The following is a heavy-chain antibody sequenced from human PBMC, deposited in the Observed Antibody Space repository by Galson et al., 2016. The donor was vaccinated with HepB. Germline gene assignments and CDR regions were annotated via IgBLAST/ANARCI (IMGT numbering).Heavy chain of an antibody. D-gene: IGHD5-18*01. Sequence: SLRLSCAASGLTSSSYSMNWVRQAPGKGLEWVSSISSSSSYIYYAGSVKGRFTISRDNAKNSLYLQMNSLRAEDTAVYYCARDTAMDPFDYWGQGTLVTVSS. CDR1: GLTSSSYS. CDR2: ISSSSSYI. V-gene: IGHV3-21*01. J-gene: IGHJ4*02. CDR3: ARDTAMDPFDY.